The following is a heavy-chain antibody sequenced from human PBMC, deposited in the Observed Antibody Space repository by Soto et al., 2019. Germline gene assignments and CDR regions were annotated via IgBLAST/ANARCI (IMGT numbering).Heavy chain of an antibody. J-gene: IGHJ6*02. D-gene: IGHD6-6*01. CDR2: IYPGDSDT. Sequence: PGESLKISCQGSGYSFASYWIGWVRQMPGKDLEWMGIIYPGDSDTSYSPSIQGQVTISADKSLRTAYLQWTSLKASDTALYYCARTRSFTLGFYYDGMDVWGQGTTVTVSS. CDR1: GYSFASYW. V-gene: IGHV5-51*01. CDR3: ARTRSFTLGFYYDGMDV.